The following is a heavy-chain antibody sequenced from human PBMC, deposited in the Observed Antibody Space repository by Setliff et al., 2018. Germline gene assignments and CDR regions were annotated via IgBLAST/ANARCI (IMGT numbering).Heavy chain of an antibody. CDR3: ARDPGVHSGTWCPDS. Sequence: PSETLSLTCNVSGVSFSSTTFYWAWIRQSPRKGLEWIGSVSFFGSAYYNPSLQSRGAISLDTSRNQFSLELSSVTAADTAVYYCARDPGVHSGTWCPDSWGQGTQVTVSS. CDR1: GVSFSSTTFY. CDR2: VSFFGSA. D-gene: IGHD2-8*01. J-gene: IGHJ4*02. V-gene: IGHV4-39*07.